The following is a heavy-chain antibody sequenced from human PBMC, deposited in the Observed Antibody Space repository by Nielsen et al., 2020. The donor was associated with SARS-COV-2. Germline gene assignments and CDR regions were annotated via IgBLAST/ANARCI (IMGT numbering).Heavy chain of an antibody. V-gene: IGHV3-30*01. CDR2: VSYDGKNQ. J-gene: IGHJ6*02. CDR3: AKRTVADTFQYFFYYGVDV. D-gene: IGHD4-23*01. Sequence: GESLKISCAASGFRFSYYAMHWVRQAPGKGLEWVGAVSYDGKNQHYAGSVKGRFTISKDNSKNTLYLQMDSLRPDDTAVYYCAKRTVADTFQYFFYYGVDVWGQGTTVAVSS. CDR1: GFRFSYYA.